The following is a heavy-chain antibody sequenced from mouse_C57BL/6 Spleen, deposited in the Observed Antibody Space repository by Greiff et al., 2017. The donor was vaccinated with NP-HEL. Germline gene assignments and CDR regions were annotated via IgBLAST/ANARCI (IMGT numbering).Heavy chain of an antibody. CDR2: INPNNGGT. Sequence: VQLQQSGPELVKPGASVKISCKASGYTFTDYYMNWVKQSHGKSLEWIGDINPNNGGTSYNQKFKGKATLTVDKSSSTAYMELRSLTSEDSAIYYCARSYSSFAWFAYWGQGTLVTVSA. D-gene: IGHD2-12*01. J-gene: IGHJ3*01. CDR3: ARSYSSFAWFAY. V-gene: IGHV1-26*01. CDR1: GYTFTDYY.